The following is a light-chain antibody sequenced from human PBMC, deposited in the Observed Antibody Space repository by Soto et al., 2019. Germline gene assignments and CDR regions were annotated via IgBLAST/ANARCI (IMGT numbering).Light chain of an antibody. Sequence: QSALTQPASVSGSPGQSITISCTGTSSDVGGYNYVSWYQQHPGKAPKLMIYEVSNRPSGVSNRFYGSKSGNTASLTISGLQAEDEGDYYCSSYTSSSTLVVFGGGTKMTVL. CDR2: EVS. J-gene: IGLJ2*01. CDR1: SSDVGGYNY. V-gene: IGLV2-14*01. CDR3: SSYTSSSTLVV.